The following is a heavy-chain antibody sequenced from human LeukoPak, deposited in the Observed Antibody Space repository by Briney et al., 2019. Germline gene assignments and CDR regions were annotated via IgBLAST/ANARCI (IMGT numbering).Heavy chain of an antibody. CDR2: IIPIFGTA. J-gene: IGHJ4*02. Sequence: GASVKVSCKASGGTFSSYAISWVRQAPGQGLGWMGGIIPIFGTANYAQKFQGRVTITADESTSTAYMELSSLRSEDTAVYYCARARRWLQYSFDYWGQGTLVTVSS. V-gene: IGHV1-69*01. CDR3: ARARRWLQYSFDY. CDR1: GGTFSSYA. D-gene: IGHD5-24*01.